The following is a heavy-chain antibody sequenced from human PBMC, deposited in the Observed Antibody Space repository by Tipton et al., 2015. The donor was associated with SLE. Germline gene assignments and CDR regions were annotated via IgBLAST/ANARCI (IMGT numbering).Heavy chain of an antibody. CDR2: ISYDGSNK. Sequence: SLRLSCAASGFTFSSYAMHWVRQAPGKGLEWVAVISYDGSNKYYADSVKGRFTISRDNSKNTLYLQMNSLRAEDTAVYYCAREAGGRAYFDYWGQGTLVTVSS. J-gene: IGHJ4*02. D-gene: IGHD2-15*01. CDR3: AREAGGRAYFDY. CDR1: GFTFSSYA. V-gene: IGHV3-30-3*01.